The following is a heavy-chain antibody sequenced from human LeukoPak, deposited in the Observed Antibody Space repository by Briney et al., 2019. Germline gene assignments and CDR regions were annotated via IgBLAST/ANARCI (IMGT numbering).Heavy chain of an antibody. CDR3: ARAYYDYVWGSYRVNLFDY. Sequence: SETLSLTCTFSGYSISSGYYWGWIRQPPGKGLEWIGSLYHSGSTYYNPSLKSRVTISVDTSKNQFSLELSSVTAADTAVYYCARAYYDYVWGSYRVNLFDYWGQGTLVTVSS. CDR2: LYHSGST. CDR1: GYSISSGYY. J-gene: IGHJ4*02. V-gene: IGHV4-38-2*02. D-gene: IGHD3-16*02.